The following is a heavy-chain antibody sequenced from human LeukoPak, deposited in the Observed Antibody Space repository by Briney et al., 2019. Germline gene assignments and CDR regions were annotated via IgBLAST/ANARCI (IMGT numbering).Heavy chain of an antibody. CDR2: IDPSGGT. V-gene: IGHV4-59*11. CDR1: GGSISDHY. D-gene: IGHD4-17*01. J-gene: IGHJ5*02. Sequence: PSETLSLTCTVSGGSISDHYWSWIRQPPRKGLEWIGYIDPSGGTKYDPPLESRVTISLDTSKNQVSLNLNPVTAADTAIYFCARGHYDLAPWGQGILVTVSS. CDR3: ARGHYDLAP.